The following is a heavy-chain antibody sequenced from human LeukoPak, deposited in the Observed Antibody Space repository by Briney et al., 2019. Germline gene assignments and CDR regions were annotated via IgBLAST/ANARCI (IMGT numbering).Heavy chain of an antibody. CDR1: GGSISSYY. CDR2: IYYSGST. Sequence: SETLSLTCTVSGGSISSYYWSWIRQPPGKGLEWIGYIYYSGSTNYNPSLKSRVTISVDTSKNQFSLKLSSVTAADTAVYYCAREVHYYYYYYMDVWGKGTTVTVSS. V-gene: IGHV4-59*01. J-gene: IGHJ6*03. CDR3: AREVHYYYYYYMDV.